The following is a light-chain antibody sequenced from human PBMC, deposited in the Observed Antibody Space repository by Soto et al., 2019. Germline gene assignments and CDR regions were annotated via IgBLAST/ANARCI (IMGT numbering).Light chain of an antibody. CDR2: GAS. CDR1: QSVSSN. V-gene: IGKV3-15*01. CDR3: QQYNNWPPWT. Sequence: EIVMTQSPATLSVSPGERATLSCRASQSVSSNLAWYQQKPGQAPRLLIYGASTRATGIPARFSGSGSGTEFNLTINSLQSEDFAVYYCQQYNNWPPWTFGQGTKVEIK. J-gene: IGKJ1*01.